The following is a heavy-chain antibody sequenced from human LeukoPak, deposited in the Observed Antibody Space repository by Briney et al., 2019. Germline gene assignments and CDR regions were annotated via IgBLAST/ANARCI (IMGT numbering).Heavy chain of an antibody. V-gene: IGHV4-59*01. CDR3: ARVYYSNSYDYWYFDL. Sequence: SETLSLTCTVSGGSISSYYWSWIRQPPGKGLEWIAHIYYSGSTNYNPSLKSRVTISVDTSKNQFSLKLSSVTAADTAVYYCARVYYSNSYDYWYFDLWGRGTLVTVSS. J-gene: IGHJ2*01. CDR1: GGSISSYY. CDR2: IYYSGST. D-gene: IGHD6-13*01.